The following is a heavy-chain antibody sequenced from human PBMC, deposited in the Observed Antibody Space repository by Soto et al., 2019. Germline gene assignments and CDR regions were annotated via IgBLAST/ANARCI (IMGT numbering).Heavy chain of an antibody. CDR3: ATNTETSSGWYLAPFDL. Sequence: ASVKVSCRVSGYRLTELSMHWVRQAPGKGLEWMGGFDPEDGETIYAQKFQGRVTMTEDTSTDTAYMELSSLRSEDTAVYYCATNTETSSGWYLAPFDLWGRGTLVTVSS. CDR2: FDPEDGET. V-gene: IGHV1-24*01. CDR1: GYRLTELS. J-gene: IGHJ2*01. D-gene: IGHD6-19*01.